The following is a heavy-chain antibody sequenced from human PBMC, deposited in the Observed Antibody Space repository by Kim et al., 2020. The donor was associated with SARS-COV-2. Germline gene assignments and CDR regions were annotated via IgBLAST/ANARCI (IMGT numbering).Heavy chain of an antibody. Sequence: GGSLRLSCAASGFTVSSNYMSWVRQAPGKGLEWVSVIYSGGSTYYADSVKGRFTISRDNSKNTLYLQMNSLRAEDTAVYYCARSRYSGSYSGWGQGTLVTVSS. CDR1: GFTVSSNY. CDR2: IYSGGST. CDR3: ARSRYSGSYSG. J-gene: IGHJ4*02. V-gene: IGHV3-66*01. D-gene: IGHD1-26*01.